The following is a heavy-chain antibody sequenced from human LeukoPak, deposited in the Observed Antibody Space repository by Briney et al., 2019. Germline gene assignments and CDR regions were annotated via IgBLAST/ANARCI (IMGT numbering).Heavy chain of an antibody. CDR1: GGSISTSAFY. Sequence: PSEALSLTCTVSGGSISTSAFYWGWIRQPPGKGLEWIGSIYDSGNEFYNPSLKSRVTISADTSKNQFSLKLNSVTAADTAMYYCARQISGYYYYYMDVWGEGITVTVSS. CDR3: ARQISGYYYYYMDV. V-gene: IGHV4-39*01. CDR2: IYDSGNE. J-gene: IGHJ6*03. D-gene: IGHD2/OR15-2a*01.